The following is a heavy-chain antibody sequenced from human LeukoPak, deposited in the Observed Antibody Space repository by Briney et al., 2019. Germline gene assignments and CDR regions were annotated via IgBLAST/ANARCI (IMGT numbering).Heavy chain of an antibody. CDR3: ARLDETYYYGSGTANWFDP. CDR2: IYYSGST. V-gene: IGHV4-39*01. J-gene: IGHJ5*02. CDR1: GGSISSSSYY. D-gene: IGHD3-10*01. Sequence: SETLSLTCTVSGGSISSSSYYWGWIRQPPGKGLEWIGSIYYSGSTYYNPPLKSRVTISVDTSKNQFSLKLSSVTAADTAVYYCARLDETYYYGSGTANWFDPWGQGTLVTVSS.